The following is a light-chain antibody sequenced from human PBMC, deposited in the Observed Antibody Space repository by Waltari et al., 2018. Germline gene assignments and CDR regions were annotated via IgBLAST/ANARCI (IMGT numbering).Light chain of an antibody. CDR2: RND. V-gene: IGLV1-44*01. J-gene: IGLJ3*02. Sequence: QSVLTQPPSASGTTGQRVTIPCSGSSPNNGSNIFNWYQQVPGTTPKLLIYRNDQRPSGVPDRFSGSKSGTSATLAISGLRSEDEADYYCAAWDDSLNGRWEFGGGTKLTVL. CDR1: SPNNGSNI. CDR3: AAWDDSLNGRWE.